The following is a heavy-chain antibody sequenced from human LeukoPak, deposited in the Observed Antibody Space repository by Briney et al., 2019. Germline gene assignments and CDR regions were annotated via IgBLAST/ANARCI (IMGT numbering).Heavy chain of an antibody. D-gene: IGHD2-2*01. V-gene: IGHV3-48*01. J-gene: IGHJ4*02. CDR3: ARDCGSTSCYDTPDLDY. Sequence: GGSLRLSCAASGYTFTSYSMNWVRQAPGKGLEWVSYISDYSNTIYYADSVKGRFTISRDNANNSLYLQMNSLRAEDTAVYYCARDCGSTSCYDTPDLDYWGQGTLVTVSS. CDR1: GYTFTSYS. CDR2: ISDYSNTI.